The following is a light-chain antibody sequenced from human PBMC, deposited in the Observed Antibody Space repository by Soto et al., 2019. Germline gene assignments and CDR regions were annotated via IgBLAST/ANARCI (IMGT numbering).Light chain of an antibody. J-gene: IGKJ3*01. CDR2: DAS. CDR1: QDISNY. CDR3: QQYDNLPLT. Sequence: DTQMTQSPSSLSASVGDRVTITCQASQDISNYLNWYQQKPGKAPKLLIYDASNLETGVPSRFSRSGSGTDCTFTISGLQAEDIATYYCQQYDNLPLTVGPGTKVDIK. V-gene: IGKV1-33*01.